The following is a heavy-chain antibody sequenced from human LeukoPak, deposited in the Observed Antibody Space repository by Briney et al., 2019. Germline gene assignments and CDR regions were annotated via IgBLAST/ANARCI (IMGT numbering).Heavy chain of an antibody. D-gene: IGHD2-15*01. CDR2: ISSSGSTT. CDR3: ARGIVVVVAARYNWFDP. Sequence: GGSLRLSCAASGFTFSDYYMSWIRQAPGKGLEWVSYISSSGSTTYYADSVEGRFTISRDNAKNSLYLQMNSLRAEDTAVYYCARGIVVVVAARYNWFDPWGQGTLVTVSS. J-gene: IGHJ5*02. CDR1: GFTFSDYY. V-gene: IGHV3-11*01.